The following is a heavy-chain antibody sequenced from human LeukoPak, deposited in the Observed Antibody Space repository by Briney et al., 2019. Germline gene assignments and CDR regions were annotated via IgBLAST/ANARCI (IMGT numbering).Heavy chain of an antibody. J-gene: IGHJ3*02. Sequence: SETLSLTCTVSGGSISSYYWSWIRQPPGKGLEWIGYIYYTGSTNHNPSFKSRVTISLDTSKSQFSLKLNSVTAADTAVYYCARGLRLWFGERSPFAFDIWGQGTMVTVSS. CDR3: ARGLRLWFGERSPFAFDI. CDR1: GGSISSYY. V-gene: IGHV4-59*01. CDR2: IYYTGST. D-gene: IGHD3-10*01.